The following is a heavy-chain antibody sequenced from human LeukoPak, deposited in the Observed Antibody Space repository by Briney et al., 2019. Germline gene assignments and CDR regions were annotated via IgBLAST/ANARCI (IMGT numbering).Heavy chain of an antibody. CDR1: GFTFSSYG. CDR3: AKDPSAYCGGDCYSPPAD. D-gene: IGHD2-21*02. CDR2: ISYDGSNK. V-gene: IGHV3-30*18. Sequence: PGGSLRLSCAASGFTFSSYGMHWVRQAPGKGLEWVAVISYDGSNKYYADSVKGRFTISRDNSKNTLYLQMNSLRAEDTAVYYCAKDPSAYCGGDCYSPPADWGQGTLVTVSS. J-gene: IGHJ4*02.